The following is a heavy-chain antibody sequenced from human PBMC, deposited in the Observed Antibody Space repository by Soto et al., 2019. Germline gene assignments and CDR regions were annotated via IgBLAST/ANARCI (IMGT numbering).Heavy chain of an antibody. CDR3: AREEVGVARDGYNVDWFDH. CDR1: GYTFTSYG. Sequence: ASVKVSCKASGYTFTSYGISWVRQAPGQGLEWMGWISAYNGNTNYAQKLQGRVTMTTDISTSTAYMELRSLRSDDTAVYYCAREEVGVARDGYNVDWFDHWGQGTLVTVSS. D-gene: IGHD5-18*01. J-gene: IGHJ5*02. V-gene: IGHV1-18*01. CDR2: ISAYNGNT.